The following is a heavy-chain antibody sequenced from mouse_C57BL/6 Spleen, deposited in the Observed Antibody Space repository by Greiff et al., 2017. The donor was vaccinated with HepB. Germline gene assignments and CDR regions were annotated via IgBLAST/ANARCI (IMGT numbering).Heavy chain of an antibody. D-gene: IGHD1-1*01. CDR2: INPNNGGT. Sequence: DVQLQESGPELVKPGASVKMSCKASGYTFTDYNMHWVKQSHGKSLEWIGYINPNNGGTSYNQKFKGKATLTVNKSSSTAYMELRSLTSEDSAVYYCAPTVVATDYAMDYWGQGTSVTVSS. J-gene: IGHJ4*01. CDR1: GYTFTDYN. CDR3: APTVVATDYAMDY. V-gene: IGHV1-22*01.